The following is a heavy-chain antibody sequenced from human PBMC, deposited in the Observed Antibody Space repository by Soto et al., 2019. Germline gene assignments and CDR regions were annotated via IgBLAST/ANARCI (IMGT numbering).Heavy chain of an antibody. J-gene: IGHJ3*01. Sequence: GGSLRLSCAASGFTVSSNYMSWVRQAPGKGLEWVSSISSSSYIYYADSVKGRFTISRDNAKNSLYLQMNSLRAEDTAVYYCVRNVEASWGQGTMVTVSS. CDR3: VRNVEAS. CDR2: ISSSSYI. V-gene: IGHV3-21*01. CDR1: GFTVSSNY. D-gene: IGHD2-15*01.